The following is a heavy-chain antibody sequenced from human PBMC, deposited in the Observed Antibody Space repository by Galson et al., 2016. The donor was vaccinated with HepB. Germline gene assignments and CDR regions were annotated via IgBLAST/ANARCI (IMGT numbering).Heavy chain of an antibody. CDR2: VNSDGSST. CDR1: GFTFSSHW. J-gene: IGHJ4*02. V-gene: IGHV3-74*01. Sequence: SLRLSCAASGFTFSSHWMHWVRQVPGKGLVWVSRVNSDGSSTSYADFVKGRFTISRDNDKNSLYLRMSSLRDEDTAVYYCLRVGIRTDTYWGQGTLVTVSS. D-gene: IGHD1-26*01. CDR3: LRVGIRTDTY.